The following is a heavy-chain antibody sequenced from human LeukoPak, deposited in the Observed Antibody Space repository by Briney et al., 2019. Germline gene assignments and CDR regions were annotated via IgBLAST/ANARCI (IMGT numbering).Heavy chain of an antibody. CDR3: VSRPQDPTLPVADY. CDR1: GYRFTDSY. D-gene: IGHD6-19*01. Sequence: GASVKVSCKASGYRFTDSYMHWVRQAPGQGFEWMGWINPTTGDTKYAKMFQGRVTMTTGASISTAYMELSGLRSADTAIYFCVSRPQDPTLPVADYWGQGTLVAVSS. V-gene: IGHV1-2*02. J-gene: IGHJ4*02. CDR2: INPTTGDT.